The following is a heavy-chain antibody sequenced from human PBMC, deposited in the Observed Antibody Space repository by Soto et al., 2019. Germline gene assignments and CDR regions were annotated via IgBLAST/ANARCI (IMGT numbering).Heavy chain of an antibody. Sequence: QSGGSLRLSCPASRFTIINYAMTWVRQAPGQGLEWVSTCTVPGIPYYADYVKGRFTISRDNSKSTLFLEMNSLRGEDTAVYYCAKREASGGSYFDWGQGTLVTVSS. CDR3: AKREASGGSYFD. J-gene: IGHJ4*02. V-gene: IGHV3-23*01. CDR2: CTVPGIP. D-gene: IGHD1-26*01. CDR1: RFTIINYA.